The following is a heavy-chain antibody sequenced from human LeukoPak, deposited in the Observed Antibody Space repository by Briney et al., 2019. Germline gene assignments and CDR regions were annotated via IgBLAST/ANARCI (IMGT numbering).Heavy chain of an antibody. CDR3: ASSSWFYFDY. CDR2: IKSDGSEK. J-gene: IGHJ4*02. V-gene: IGHV3-7*01. Sequence: GSLRLSCAASGFTFNTYWMSWVRQSPGKGLEWVANIKSDGSEKHYVDSVRGRFTISRDNAKNSMYLQMNSLRAEDTAVYYCASSSWFYFDYWGQGTLVTVSS. D-gene: IGHD6-13*01. CDR1: GFTFNTYW.